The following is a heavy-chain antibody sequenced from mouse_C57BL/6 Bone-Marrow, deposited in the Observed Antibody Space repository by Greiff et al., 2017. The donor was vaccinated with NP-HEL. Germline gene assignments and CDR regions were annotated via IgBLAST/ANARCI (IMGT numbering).Heavy chain of an antibody. J-gene: IGHJ4*01. CDR3: ARNFYGNYDYAMDY. CDR2: IWSGGST. D-gene: IGHD2-1*01. Sequence: VMLVESGPGLVQPSQSLSITCTVSGFSLTSYGVHWVRQSPGKGLEWLGVIWSGGSTDYNAAFISRLSISKDNSKSQVFFKMNSLQADDTAIYYCARNFYGNYDYAMDYWGQGTSVTVSS. V-gene: IGHV2-2*01. CDR1: GFSLTSYG.